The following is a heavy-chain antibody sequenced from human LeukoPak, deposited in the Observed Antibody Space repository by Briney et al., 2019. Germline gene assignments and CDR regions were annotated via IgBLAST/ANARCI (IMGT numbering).Heavy chain of an antibody. D-gene: IGHD2-8*01. V-gene: IGHV1-24*01. CDR2: FDPEDGET. CDR3: ATDRMVYAIFDY. J-gene: IGHJ4*02. Sequence: ASVKVSCKVSGYTLTELSMHWVRQAPGKGLEWMGGFDPEDGETIYAQKFQGRVTMTEDTSTDTAYMELSSLRSEDTAVYYCATDRMVYAIFDYWGQGTLVTVFS. CDR1: GYTLTELS.